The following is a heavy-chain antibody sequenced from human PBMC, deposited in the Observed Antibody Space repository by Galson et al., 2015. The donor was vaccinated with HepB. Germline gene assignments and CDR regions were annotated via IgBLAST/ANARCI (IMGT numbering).Heavy chain of an antibody. J-gene: IGHJ5*02. CDR1: GFTFSSYG. V-gene: IGHV3-30*03. Sequence: SLRLSCAASGFTFSSYGMHWVRQAPGKGLERVAVISYDGSNKYYADSVKGRFTISRDNSKNTLYLQMNSLRAEDTAVYYCARDTGDSSSWYWILGFLDPWGQGTLVTVSS. D-gene: IGHD6-13*01. CDR2: ISYDGSNK. CDR3: ARDTGDSSSWYWILGFLDP.